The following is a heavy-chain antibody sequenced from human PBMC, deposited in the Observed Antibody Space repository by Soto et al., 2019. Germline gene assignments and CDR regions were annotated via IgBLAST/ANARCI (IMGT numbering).Heavy chain of an antibody. CDR1: GFTFSNYE. CDR2: ISNNGAHT. D-gene: IGHD3-10*01. Sequence: EAQLVESGGGLVQPGGSLSLSCAASGFTFSNYEMHWFRQAPGKGLESVSGISNNGAHTDYSKSVKGRFTISRDNSENTLYLQMGSRRAEDMTLYYCARRGSGCRRPNVYLDLWGKGTTVTVS. CDR3: ARRGSGCRRPNVYLDL. J-gene: IGHJ6*03. V-gene: IGHV3-64*01.